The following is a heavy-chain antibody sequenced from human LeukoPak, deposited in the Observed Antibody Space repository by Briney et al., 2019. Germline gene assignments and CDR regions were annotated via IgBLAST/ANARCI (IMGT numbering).Heavy chain of an antibody. V-gene: IGHV4-61*05. CDR3: ARFDGSGSYYNS. Sequence: SETLSLTCTVSGGSINVNNFYWGWIRQPPGKGLEWIGYIYHSGSTNYNPSLKSRVTISVDKSKNQFSLKLSSVTAADTAVYYCARFDGSGSYYNSWGQGTLVTVSS. CDR1: GGSINVNNFY. J-gene: IGHJ4*02. D-gene: IGHD3-10*01. CDR2: IYHSGST.